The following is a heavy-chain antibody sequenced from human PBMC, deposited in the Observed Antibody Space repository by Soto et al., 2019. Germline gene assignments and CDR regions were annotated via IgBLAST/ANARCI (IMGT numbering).Heavy chain of an antibody. J-gene: IGHJ5*02. V-gene: IGHV6-1*01. Sequence: SQTLSLTCAISGDSVSSDSAAWNWIRQSPSRGLEWLGRTYYRSKWFHDYAVSVNSRIIINPDTSKNQFSLQLNSVTPEDTAVYYCARAPPVVGSNWFDPWGQGTLVTVSS. CDR2: TYYRSKWFH. CDR1: GDSVSSDSAA. D-gene: IGHD6-19*01. CDR3: ARAPPVVGSNWFDP.